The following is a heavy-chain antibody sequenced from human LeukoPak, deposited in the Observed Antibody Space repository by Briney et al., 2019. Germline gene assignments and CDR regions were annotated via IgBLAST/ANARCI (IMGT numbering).Heavy chain of an antibody. J-gene: IGHJ4*02. D-gene: IGHD1-1*01. Sequence: SETLSLTCTVSDGSLSGHYWSWIRQPPGRGLESIGFVSYSGSTNYNPSLKSRVTISVDTSKNQFSLKLSSVTAADTAVYYCARGTAYYFDYWGQGTLVTVSS. CDR1: DGSLSGHY. V-gene: IGHV4-59*11. CDR2: VSYSGST. CDR3: ARGTAYYFDY.